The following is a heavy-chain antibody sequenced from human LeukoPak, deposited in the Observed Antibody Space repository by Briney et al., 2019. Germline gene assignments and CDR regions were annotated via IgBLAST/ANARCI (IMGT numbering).Heavy chain of an antibody. V-gene: IGHV4-59*08. Sequence: SETLSLTCTVSGGSISSYYWSWIRQPPGKGLEWIGYIYYSGSTTYNPSLKSRVTISVDTSKNQFSLKLSSVPAADTAVYYCWAKFLGGPDPGSFDYWGQGTMVTVSS. CDR1: GGSISSYY. D-gene: IGHD1-14*01. J-gene: IGHJ4*03. CDR2: IYYSGST. CDR3: WAKFLGGPDPGSFDY.